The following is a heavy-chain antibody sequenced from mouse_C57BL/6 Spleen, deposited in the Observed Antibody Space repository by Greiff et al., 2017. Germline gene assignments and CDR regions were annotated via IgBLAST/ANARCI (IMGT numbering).Heavy chain of an antibody. Sequence: QVQLQQPGAELVKPGASVKLSCKASGYTFTSYWMHWVKQRPGQGLEWIGMIHPNSGSTNYNEKFKSKATLTVDKSSSTAYMQLSSLTSEDSAVYYCARKVYDGYYAWFAYWGQGTLVTVSA. CDR2: IHPNSGST. D-gene: IGHD2-3*01. CDR1: GYTFTSYW. CDR3: ARKVYDGYYAWFAY. J-gene: IGHJ3*01. V-gene: IGHV1-64*01.